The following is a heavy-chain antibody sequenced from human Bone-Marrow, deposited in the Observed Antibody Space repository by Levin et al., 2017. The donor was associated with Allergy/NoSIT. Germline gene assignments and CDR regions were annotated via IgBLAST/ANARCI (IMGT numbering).Heavy chain of an antibody. D-gene: IGHD2-15*01. CDR1: TFSFNNYA. V-gene: IGHV3-30*04. CDR3: ASARGCSGGSCYENGLDG. Sequence: LSLTCAGSTFSFNNYAMHWVRQAPGKGLEWVAVISDDGGSRYYAGSVKGRFTISRDYSKSTVDLQMDTLRPEDTALYYCASARGCSGGSCYENGLDGWGQGTTVTVSS. J-gene: IGHJ6*02. CDR2: ISDDGGSR.